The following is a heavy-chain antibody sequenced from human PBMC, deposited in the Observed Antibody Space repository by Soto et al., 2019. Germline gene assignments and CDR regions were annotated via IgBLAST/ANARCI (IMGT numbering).Heavy chain of an antibody. CDR3: ARSQGSSTSLEIYYYYYYGMDI. CDR1: GGTFSSYA. D-gene: IGHD2-2*01. J-gene: IGHJ6*02. V-gene: IGHV1-69*01. CDR2: IIPRTGTA. Sequence: QVQLVQSGAEVKKPGSSVKFSCKASGGTFSSYAISWVRQAPGQGLEWMGGIIPRTGTANYAQKFQGRVTITADESTSKANMELSSLRSEDTAVYYCARSQGSSTSLEIYYYYYYGMDIWGQGTTVTVSS.